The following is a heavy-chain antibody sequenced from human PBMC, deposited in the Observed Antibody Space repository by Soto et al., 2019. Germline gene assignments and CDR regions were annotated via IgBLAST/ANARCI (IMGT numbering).Heavy chain of an antibody. V-gene: IGHV1-18*04. Sequence: QVHLLQSGAEVKKPGASVKVSCKASGYIFDTYGISWVRQAPGQGLEWLGWITPNNGDTNYAQKLQGRFTVTTDTSTSPAHMQLRNLRSDDTAMYYCARMGTCSSVRCSSRKLDFWGQGPLVSVSS. J-gene: IGHJ4*02. D-gene: IGHD2-15*01. CDR3: ARMGTCSSVRCSSRKLDF. CDR1: GYIFDTYG. CDR2: ITPNNGDT.